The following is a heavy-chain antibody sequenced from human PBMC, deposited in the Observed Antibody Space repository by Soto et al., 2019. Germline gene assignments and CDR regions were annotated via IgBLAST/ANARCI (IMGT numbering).Heavy chain of an antibody. V-gene: IGHV2-5*02. Sequence: QITLKESGPTLVKPTQTLTLTCTFSGFSLTTSGVGVGWIRQPPGKALEGRALIYWDDDKRDSPSLKIRLTITKDTSKNQVFLTLTNMDPADTATYFCAHRTTKVTWWFDPWGQGTLVTVSS. D-gene: IGHD4-17*01. J-gene: IGHJ5*02. CDR3: AHRTTKVTWWFDP. CDR2: IYWDDDK. CDR1: GFSLTTSGVG.